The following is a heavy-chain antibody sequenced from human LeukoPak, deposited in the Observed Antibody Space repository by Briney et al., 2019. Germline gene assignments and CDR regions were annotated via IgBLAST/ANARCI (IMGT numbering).Heavy chain of an antibody. V-gene: IGHV4-38-2*01. J-gene: IGHJ6*03. CDR2: IYHSGST. CDR1: GYSISSGYY. D-gene: IGHD2-21*01. Sequence: SETLSLTCAVSGYSISSGYYWGWIRQPPGKGLEWIGSIYHSGSTYYNPSLKSRVTISVDTSKNQFSLQLSSVTAADTAVYYCARLVDYCGGDCYSSYYMDVWDKGTTVSVSS. CDR3: ARLVDYCGGDCYSSYYMDV.